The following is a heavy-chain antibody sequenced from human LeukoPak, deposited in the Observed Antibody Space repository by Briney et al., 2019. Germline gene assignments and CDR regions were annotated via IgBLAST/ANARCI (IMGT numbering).Heavy chain of an antibody. CDR3: ARGGYSGSPANAFDV. CDR1: GFTFSSYS. V-gene: IGHV3-48*01. Sequence: GGSLRLSCAASGFTFSSYSMNWVRQAPGKGLEWVSYISSSSSTIYYADSVKGRFTISRDNAKNSLYLQMNSLRAEDTAVYYCARGGYSGSPANAFDVWGQGSMVTVSS. D-gene: IGHD1-26*01. J-gene: IGHJ3*01. CDR2: ISSSSSTI.